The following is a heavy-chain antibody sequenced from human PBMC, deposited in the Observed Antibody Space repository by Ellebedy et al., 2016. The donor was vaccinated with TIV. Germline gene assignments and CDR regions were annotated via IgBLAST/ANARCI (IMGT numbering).Heavy chain of an antibody. D-gene: IGHD5-24*01. CDR2: IYYSGST. Sequence: SETLSLXXTVSGGSISSSSYYWGWIRQPPGKGLEWIGSIYYSGSTYYNPSLKSRVTISVDTSKNQFSLKLSSVTAADTAVYYCATIRDGYKDYFDYWGQGTLVTVSS. V-gene: IGHV4-39*07. CDR3: ATIRDGYKDYFDY. J-gene: IGHJ4*02. CDR1: GGSISSSSYY.